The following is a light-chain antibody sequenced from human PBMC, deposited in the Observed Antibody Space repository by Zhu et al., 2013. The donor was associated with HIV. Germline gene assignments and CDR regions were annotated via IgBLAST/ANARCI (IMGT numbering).Light chain of an antibody. CDR1: HSFSKW. CDR3: QQYNYYST. V-gene: IGKV1-5*01. CDR2: DAS. J-gene: IGKJ1*01. Sequence: DIQMTQSPSILSASVGDRVTITCRASHSFSKWLAWYQQKPGKAPKVLIYDASTLESGVPSRFSGFVSGTEFTLTISSLQPDDSATYYCQQYNYYSTFGQGTKVEIK.